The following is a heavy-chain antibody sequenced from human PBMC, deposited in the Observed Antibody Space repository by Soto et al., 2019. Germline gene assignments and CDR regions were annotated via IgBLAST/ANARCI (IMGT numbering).Heavy chain of an antibody. J-gene: IGHJ5*02. V-gene: IGHV4-34*01. CDR2: VKNSGST. Sequence: QVQLQQWGAGLLKPSETLSLTCAVYGGSFSAYSWTWIRQPPGKGREWSGEVKNSGSTNYNPSLNRHAPPPVPTSTTQFSPNQRAAPGLAPALYYGVRGQGVALMESEEDRFDPWGQGTPGTVSS. CDR1: GGSFSAYS. CDR3: VRGQGVALMESEEDRFDP. D-gene: IGHD3-3*01.